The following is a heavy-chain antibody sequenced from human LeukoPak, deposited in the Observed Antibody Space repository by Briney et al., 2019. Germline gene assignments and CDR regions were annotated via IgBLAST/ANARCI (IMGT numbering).Heavy chain of an antibody. V-gene: IGHV3-11*01. D-gene: IGHD1-26*01. CDR1: GFSFSDYY. CDR3: ARRVGATSDH. J-gene: IGHJ1*01. CDR2: INGRSSNI. Sequence: GGSLRLSCAASGFSFSDYYMTWVRQAPGRGLEWASYINGRSSNIHYADTVKGRFTISRDNSKNSLYLHMNSLRVDDTAVYYCARRVGATSDHWGQGSLVTVAS.